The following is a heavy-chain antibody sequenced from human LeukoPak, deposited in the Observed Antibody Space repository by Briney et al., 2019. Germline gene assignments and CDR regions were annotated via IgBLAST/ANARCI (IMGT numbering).Heavy chain of an antibody. V-gene: IGHV3-48*01. CDR2: ISGSSSTI. Sequence: GGSLRLSCAASGFTFSSYGMSWVRQAPGKGLEWVSAISGSSSTIYYADSVKGRFTVSRDNAKNSLYLQMNSLRAEDTAEYYCARAKPPDYWGQGTLVTVSS. CDR3: ARAKPPDY. CDR1: GFTFSSYG. J-gene: IGHJ4*02.